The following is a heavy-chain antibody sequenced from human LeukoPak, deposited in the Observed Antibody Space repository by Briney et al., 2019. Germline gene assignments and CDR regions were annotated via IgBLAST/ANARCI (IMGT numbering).Heavy chain of an antibody. V-gene: IGHV3-33*06. Sequence: GGSLRLSCAASGFTFSSYGMHWVRQAPGKGLEWVAVIWYDGSNKYYADSVKGRFTISRDNSKNTLYLQMNSQRAEDTAVYYCAKVISQDTATPPAFDIWGQGTMVTVSS. CDR2: IWYDGSNK. J-gene: IGHJ3*02. CDR1: GFTFSSYG. CDR3: AKVISQDTATPPAFDI. D-gene: IGHD5-18*01.